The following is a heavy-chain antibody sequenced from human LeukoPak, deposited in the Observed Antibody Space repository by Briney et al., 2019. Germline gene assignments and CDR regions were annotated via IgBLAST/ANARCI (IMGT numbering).Heavy chain of an antibody. J-gene: IGHJ4*02. V-gene: IGHV4-30-2*01. CDR3: ARGDNYGSGSYYTGGFDY. CDR2: IYHSGST. Sequence: SETLSLTCAVSGGSISSGGYSWSWIRQPPGKGLEWIGYIYHSGSTYYNPSLNSRVTISVDRSKNQFPLKLSSVTAAATAVYYCARGDNYGSGSYYTGGFDYWGQGTLVTVSS. CDR1: GGSISSGGYS. D-gene: IGHD3-10*01.